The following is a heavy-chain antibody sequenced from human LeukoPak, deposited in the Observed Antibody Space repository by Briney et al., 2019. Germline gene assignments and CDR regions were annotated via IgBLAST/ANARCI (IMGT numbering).Heavy chain of an antibody. Sequence: PGGSLRLSCVGSGFIFSDQYMDWVRQAPGKGLEWLGRVRNKAHNYMTEYAASVKGRFSVSRDDSLNSLFLQLNSLTVEDTAVYYYVRGGGYLFDYWGRGTLVTVSS. D-gene: IGHD5-12*01. V-gene: IGHV3-72*01. CDR2: VRNKAHNYMT. CDR3: VRGGGYLFDY. CDR1: GFIFSDQY. J-gene: IGHJ4*02.